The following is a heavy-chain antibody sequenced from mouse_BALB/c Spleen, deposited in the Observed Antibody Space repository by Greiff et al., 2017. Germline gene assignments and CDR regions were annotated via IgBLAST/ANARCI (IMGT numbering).Heavy chain of an antibody. V-gene: IGHV5-17*02. CDR3: ARRMITTPYYAMDY. Sequence: DVMLVESGGGLVQPGGSRKLSCAASGFTFSSFGMHWVRQAPEKGLEWVAYISSGSSTIYYADTVKGRFTISRDNPKNTLFLQMTSLRSEDTAMYYCARRMITTPYYAMDYWGQGTSVTVSS. CDR1: GFTFSSFG. J-gene: IGHJ4*01. D-gene: IGHD2-4*01. CDR2: ISSGSSTI.